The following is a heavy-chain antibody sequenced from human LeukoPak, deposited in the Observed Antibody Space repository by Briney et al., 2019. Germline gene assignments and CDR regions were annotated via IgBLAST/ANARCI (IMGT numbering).Heavy chain of an antibody. J-gene: IGHJ6*03. V-gene: IGHV1-8*01. CDR2: MNPNSGNT. CDR1: GYTFTSYD. Sequence: ASVKVSCKASGYTFTSYDLNWVRQVTGQGLEWMGWMNPNSGNTGYAPKFQGRVTMTRNTSISTAYMGLSNLRSDDTAVYYCARKGPANYYYYYMDVWGRGTSVTVSS. CDR3: ARKGPANYYYYYMDV. D-gene: IGHD6-25*01.